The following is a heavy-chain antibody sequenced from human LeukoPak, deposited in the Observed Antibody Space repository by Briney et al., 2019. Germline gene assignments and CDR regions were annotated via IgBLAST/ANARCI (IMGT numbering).Heavy chain of an antibody. V-gene: IGHV3-21*01. J-gene: IGHJ4*02. CDR3: ARGNYCSGGSCYAVDY. D-gene: IGHD2-15*01. CDR2: ITSRSSYI. Sequence: GGSLRLSCAASGFTFSSYSMNWVRQAPGEGLEWVSSITSRSSYIYYADSVKGRFTISRDNAKNSLYLQMNSLRAEDTAVYYCARGNYCSGGSCYAVDYWGQGTLVTVSS. CDR1: GFTFSSYS.